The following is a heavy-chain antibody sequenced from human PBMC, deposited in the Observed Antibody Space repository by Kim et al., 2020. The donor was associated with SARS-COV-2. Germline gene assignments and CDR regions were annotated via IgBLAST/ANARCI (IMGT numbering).Heavy chain of an antibody. CDR3: ARGLSRTAAVITYYFDY. Sequence: SETLSLTCAVYGGSFSGYYWSWIRQPPGKGLEWIGEINHSGSTNYNPSLKSRVTISVDTSKNQFSLKLSSVTAADTAVYYCARGLSRTAAVITYYFDYWGQGTLVTVSS. V-gene: IGHV4-34*01. CDR1: GGSFSGYY. J-gene: IGHJ4*02. CDR2: INHSGST. D-gene: IGHD6-13*01.